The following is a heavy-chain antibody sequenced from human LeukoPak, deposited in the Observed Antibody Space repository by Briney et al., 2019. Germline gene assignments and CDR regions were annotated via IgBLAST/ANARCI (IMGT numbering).Heavy chain of an antibody. CDR3: ARGSTVTTEDYYYGMDV. V-gene: IGHV3-30-3*01. J-gene: IGHJ6*02. CDR1: GFTFSSYA. CDR2: ISYDGSNK. D-gene: IGHD4-17*01. Sequence: PGGSLRLSCAASGFTFSSYAMHWVRQAPGKGLEGVAVISYDGSNKYYADPVKGRFTISRDNSKNTLYLQMNSLRAEDTAVYYCARGSTVTTEDYYYGMDVWGQGTTVTVSS.